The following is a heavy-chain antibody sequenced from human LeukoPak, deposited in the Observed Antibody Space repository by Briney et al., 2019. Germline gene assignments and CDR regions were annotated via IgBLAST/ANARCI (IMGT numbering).Heavy chain of an antibody. J-gene: IGHJ4*02. V-gene: IGHV5-51*01. D-gene: IGHD5-18*01. CDR2: IYSGDSDT. Sequence: AESLKISCKGSGYNFTTYWIGWVRQKPGKGLEWVGIIYSGDSDTRYSPSFEGQVTISADKSISTAYLQWGSLKASDTAMYYCARVYSYGAPDYWGQGTLVTVSS. CDR3: ARVYSYGAPDY. CDR1: GYNFTTYW.